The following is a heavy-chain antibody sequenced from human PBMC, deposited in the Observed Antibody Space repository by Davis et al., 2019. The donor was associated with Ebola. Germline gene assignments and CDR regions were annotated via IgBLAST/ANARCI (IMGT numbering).Heavy chain of an antibody. Sequence: SVQVSCKAPGGTFSSYEIIWVRQAPGQGLEWMGGFIPVFHAPNYAQKFQGRVTITADESTSTVYLEMSSLTSENTAVYYCARARGYCSDTSCPAYGMDVWGQGTTVIVSS. CDR1: GGTFSSYE. J-gene: IGHJ6*02. D-gene: IGHD2-15*01. CDR2: FIPVFHAP. V-gene: IGHV1-69*13. CDR3: ARARGYCSDTSCPAYGMDV.